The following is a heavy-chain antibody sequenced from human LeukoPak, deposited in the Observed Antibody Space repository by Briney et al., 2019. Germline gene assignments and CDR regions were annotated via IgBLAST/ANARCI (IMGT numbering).Heavy chain of an antibody. Sequence: PSGTLSLTCTVSGGSISSYYWSWIRQPPGKGLEWIGYIYHSGSTNYNPSLKSRVAISVDTSKKQFSLKLSSVTAADTAVYYCAKAGGVYCSSTSCYVSWGQGTLVTPSS. CDR1: GGSISSYY. V-gene: IGHV4-59*01. CDR2: IYHSGST. J-gene: IGHJ4*02. D-gene: IGHD2-2*01. CDR3: AKAGGVYCSSTSCYVS.